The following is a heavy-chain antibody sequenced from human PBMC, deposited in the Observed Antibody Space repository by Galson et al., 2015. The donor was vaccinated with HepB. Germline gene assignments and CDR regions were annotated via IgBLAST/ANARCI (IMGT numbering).Heavy chain of an antibody. CDR3: ARDLAVAGLGAFDI. J-gene: IGHJ3*02. CDR1: GFTVSSNY. V-gene: IGHV3-66*02. Sequence: SLRLSCAASGFTVSSNYMSWVRQAPGKGLEWVSVIYSGDTTYYADSVKGRFTISRDNSKNTLYLQLNSLRLEDTAVYYCARDLAVAGLGAFDIWGQGTMVTVSS. CDR2: IYSGDTT. D-gene: IGHD6-19*01.